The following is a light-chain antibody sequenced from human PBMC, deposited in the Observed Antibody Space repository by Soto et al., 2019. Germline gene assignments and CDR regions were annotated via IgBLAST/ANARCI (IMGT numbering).Light chain of an antibody. CDR3: QHYDRLRWT. V-gene: IGKV3-20*01. J-gene: IGKJ1*01. CDR1: QSVSSTY. Sequence: EIVLTQSPGTLSLSPGERATLSCRASQSVSSTYLTWYQQKPGQAPRLLIYEASRRATGIPDRFSGSGSGTDFSLTISRLEPEDFAVSYCQHYDRLRWTFGLGTKVEIK. CDR2: EAS.